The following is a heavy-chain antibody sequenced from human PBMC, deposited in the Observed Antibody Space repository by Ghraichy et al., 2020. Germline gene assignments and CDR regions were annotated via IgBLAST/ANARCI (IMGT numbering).Heavy chain of an antibody. J-gene: IGHJ4*02. CDR1: GFTFSSYE. V-gene: IGHV3-48*03. Sequence: LSLTCAASGFTFSSYEMNWVRQAPGKGLEWVSYISSSGSTIYYADSVKGRFTISRDNAKNSLYLQMNSLRAEDTAVYYCARESQTQRGFDHWGQGTLVTVSS. CDR2: ISSSGSTI. CDR3: ARESQTQRGFDH.